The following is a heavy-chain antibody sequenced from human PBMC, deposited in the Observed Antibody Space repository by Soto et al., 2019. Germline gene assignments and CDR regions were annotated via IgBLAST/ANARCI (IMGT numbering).Heavy chain of an antibody. Sequence: QVQLVQSGAEVKKPGSSVKVSCKASGGTFSSYAISWVRQAPGQGLEWMGGIIPIFGTANYTQKFQGRVTITADESTSTAYMELSSLRSEDTAVYYCAREGGSSSFRYGYYFDYWGQGTLVTVSS. J-gene: IGHJ4*02. D-gene: IGHD6-6*01. CDR2: IIPIFGTA. V-gene: IGHV1-69*01. CDR1: GGTFSSYA. CDR3: AREGGSSSFRYGYYFDY.